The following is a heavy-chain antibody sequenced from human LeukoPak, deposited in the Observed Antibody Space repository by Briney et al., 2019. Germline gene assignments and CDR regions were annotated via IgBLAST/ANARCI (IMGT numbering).Heavy chain of an antibody. J-gene: IGHJ5*01. D-gene: IGHD6-19*01. CDR1: GFTFSTYS. Sequence: GGSLRLSCAASGFTFSTYSMNWVRQAPGKGLEWVSTINANSGTTSYAASVRGRFTISRDNSKNTLYLQVNTLRADDTATYYCAKPISGGLAVTADWFHPWGQGTLVVVSS. CDR2: INANSGTT. CDR3: AKPISGGLAVTADWFHP. V-gene: IGHV3-23*01.